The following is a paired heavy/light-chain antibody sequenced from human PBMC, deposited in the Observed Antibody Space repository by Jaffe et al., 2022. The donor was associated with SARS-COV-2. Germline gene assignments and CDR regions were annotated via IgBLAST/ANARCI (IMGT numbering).Light chain of an antibody. CDR1: QSISKY. CDR3: QQSYRTPAT. V-gene: IGKV1-39*01. Sequence: DIQMTQSPSSLSASVGDRVTITCRASQSISKYLNWYQQKPGKAPKLLIYAASNLQSGVPSRFSGSGSGTDFTLSISSLQPEDFATYYCQQSYRTPATFGQGTRLEIK. CDR2: AAS. J-gene: IGKJ5*01.
Heavy chain of an antibody. V-gene: IGHV6-1*01. Sequence: QVQLQQSGPGLVKPSQTLSLTCAISGDSVSSNSAAWSWLRQSPSRGLEWLGRTYYRSKWYNDYAVSVENRINIKPDTSKNHISLQLNSVTPEDTAVYYCARQIVGANWPYYYYYGMDVWGQGTTVTVSS. CDR2: TYYRSKWYN. J-gene: IGHJ6*02. CDR1: GDSVSSNSAA. CDR3: ARQIVGANWPYYYYYGMDV. D-gene: IGHD1-26*01.